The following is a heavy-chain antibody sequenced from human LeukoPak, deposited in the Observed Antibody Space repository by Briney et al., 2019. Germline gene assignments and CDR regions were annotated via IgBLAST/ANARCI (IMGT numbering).Heavy chain of an antibody. D-gene: IGHD3-10*01. CDR1: GGSISSYY. Sequence: SETLSLTCTVSGGSISSYYWGWIRQPPGKGLEWIGNIYYSGSTYYNPSFKSRLTISVDTSKNQFSLKLSSVTAADTAVYYCARGQYYYGSGSYPNWFDPWGQGTLVTVSS. CDR3: ARGQYYYGSGSYPNWFDP. J-gene: IGHJ5*02. V-gene: IGHV4-39*07. CDR2: IYYSGST.